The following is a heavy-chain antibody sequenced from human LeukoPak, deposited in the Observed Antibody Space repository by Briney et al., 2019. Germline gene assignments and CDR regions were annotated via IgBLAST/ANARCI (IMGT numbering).Heavy chain of an antibody. Sequence: GASVKVSCKASGYTFTSYGISWVRQAPGQGLEWMEWISAYNGNTNYAQKLQGRVTMTTDTSTSTAYMELRSLRSDDTAVYYCARDLVFGSSSSGGYFDYWGQGTLVTVSS. V-gene: IGHV1-18*01. D-gene: IGHD6-6*01. CDR3: ARDLVFGSSSSGGYFDY. CDR2: ISAYNGNT. CDR1: GYTFTSYG. J-gene: IGHJ4*02.